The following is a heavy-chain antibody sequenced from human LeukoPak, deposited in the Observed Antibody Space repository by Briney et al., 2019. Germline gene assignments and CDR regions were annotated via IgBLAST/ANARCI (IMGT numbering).Heavy chain of an antibody. CDR1: GYTFTNFD. J-gene: IGHJ6*03. CDR3: ARGPQWRGDSYYMDV. CDR2: MNPNSGNK. D-gene: IGHD6-19*01. V-gene: IGHV1-8*01. Sequence: ASVKVSCKASGYTFTNFDINWVRQATGQGLEWMGWMNPNSGNKGYAQKFQGRVTMTMNTSITTAYMELSGLRSEDTAVYYCARGPQWRGDSYYMDVWGRGTTVTVSS.